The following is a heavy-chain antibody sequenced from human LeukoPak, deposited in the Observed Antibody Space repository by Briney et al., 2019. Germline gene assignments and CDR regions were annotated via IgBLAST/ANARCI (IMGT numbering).Heavy chain of an antibody. V-gene: IGHV2-70*11. CDR2: IDWDDDK. D-gene: IGHD3-16*01. Sequence: VSGPTLVNPTQTLTLTCTFSGFSPSTSGMCVSWIRQPPGKALEWLARIDWDDDKYYSTSLKTRLTISKDTSKNQVVLTMTNMDPVDTATYYCARSPWGYYYYYGMDVWGQGTTVTVSS. J-gene: IGHJ6*02. CDR1: GFSPSTSGMC. CDR3: ARSPWGYYYYYGMDV.